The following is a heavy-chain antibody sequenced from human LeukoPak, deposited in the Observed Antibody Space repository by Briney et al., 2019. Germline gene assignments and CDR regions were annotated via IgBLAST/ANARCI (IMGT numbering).Heavy chain of an antibody. D-gene: IGHD3-22*01. V-gene: IGHV5-51*01. CDR2: IYPGDSDT. Sequence: GESLKISCKGSGYSFTSYWIGWVRQMPGKGLEWMGIIYPGDSDTRYSPSFQGQVTISADKSFSTAYLQWSSLKASDTAMYYCATTYYYDSSGFQTFDYWGQGTLVTVSS. CDR3: ATTYYYDSSGFQTFDY. J-gene: IGHJ4*02. CDR1: GYSFTSYW.